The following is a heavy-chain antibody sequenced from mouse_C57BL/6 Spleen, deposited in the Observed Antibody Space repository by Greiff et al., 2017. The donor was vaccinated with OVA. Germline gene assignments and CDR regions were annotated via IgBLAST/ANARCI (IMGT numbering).Heavy chain of an antibody. Sequence: EVKVVESGAELVRPGASVKLSCTASGFNIKDDYMHWVKQRPEQGLEWIGWIDPENGDTEYASKFQGKATITADTSSNTAYLQLSSLTSEDTAVYYCTTGSKNWYFDVWGTGTTVTVSS. D-gene: IGHD1-1*01. CDR3: TTGSKNWYFDV. CDR1: GFNIKDDY. CDR2: IDPENGDT. J-gene: IGHJ1*03. V-gene: IGHV14-4*01.